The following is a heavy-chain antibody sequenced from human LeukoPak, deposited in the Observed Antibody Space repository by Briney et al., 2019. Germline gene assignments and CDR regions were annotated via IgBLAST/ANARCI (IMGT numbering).Heavy chain of an antibody. Sequence: PSETLSLTCTVSGGSISSGSYYWSWIRQPAGKGLEWIGRIYTSGSTNYNPSLKSRVTISVDTSKNQFSLKLSSVTAADTAVYYCARSYCSSTSCYTSAGDAFDIWGQGTMVTVSS. CDR2: IYTSGST. D-gene: IGHD2-2*02. CDR3: ARSYCSSTSCYTSAGDAFDI. J-gene: IGHJ3*02. CDR1: GGSISSGSYY. V-gene: IGHV4-61*02.